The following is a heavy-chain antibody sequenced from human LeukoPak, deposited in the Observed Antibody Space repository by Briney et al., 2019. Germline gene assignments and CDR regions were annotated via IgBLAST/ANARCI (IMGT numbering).Heavy chain of an antibody. CDR3: ARGGGSGSYYKRELDY. CDR2: IKEDGSEK. Sequence: GGSLRLSCAASGITFSNSWMCWVRQAPGRGLEWVANIKEDGSEKYYVNSVKGRFTISRDNAKNSLYLQMNSLRAEDTAVYYCARGGGSGSYYKRELDYWGQGTLVTVSS. CDR1: GITFSNSW. J-gene: IGHJ4*02. V-gene: IGHV3-7*01. D-gene: IGHD3-10*01.